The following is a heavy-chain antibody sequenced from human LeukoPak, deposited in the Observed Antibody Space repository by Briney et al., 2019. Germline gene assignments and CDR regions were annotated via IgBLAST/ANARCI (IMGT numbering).Heavy chain of an antibody. CDR2: IYPGDSDT. D-gene: IGHD6-13*01. V-gene: IGHV5-51*01. CDR3: ARFGDIAAAGNSIYLTHLHYFDY. CDR1: GYSFTIYW. J-gene: IGHJ4*02. Sequence: GESLTISCKGSGYSFTIYWIGCVRQIHGKGLEGMGIIYPGDSDTRYSPSFQGQVTISADKSISTAYLQWSSLKASDTAMYYCARFGDIAAAGNSIYLTHLHYFDYWGQGTLVTVSS.